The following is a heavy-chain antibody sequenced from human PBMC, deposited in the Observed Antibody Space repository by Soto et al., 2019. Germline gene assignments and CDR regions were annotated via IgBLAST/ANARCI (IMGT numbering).Heavy chain of an antibody. CDR3: ANPPRLLFDY. V-gene: IGHV3-23*01. J-gene: IGHJ4*02. Sequence: EVQLLESGGGLVQPGGSLSLSCAASGFTFSSYAMSWVRQAPGEGLEWVSAISGSGGSTYYAASVKGRFTISRDNSKNTLHPQMTSLRPKDTAVYNCANPPRLLFDYWGQGTLVTVSS. CDR1: GFTFSSYA. D-gene: IGHD3-22*01. CDR2: ISGSGGST.